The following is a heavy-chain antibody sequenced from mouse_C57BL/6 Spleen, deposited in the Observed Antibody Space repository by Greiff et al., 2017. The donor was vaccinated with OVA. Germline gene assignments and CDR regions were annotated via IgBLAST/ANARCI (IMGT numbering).Heavy chain of an antibody. CDR3: ARGDYFAY. D-gene: IGHD1-1*02. Sequence: QVQLKESGPELVKPGASVKISCKASGYAFSSSWMNWVKQRPGKGLEWIGRIYPGDGDNNYNGKFKGKATLTADKSSSTAYMHVSSLTSEDSAVYFCARGDYFAYWGQGTLVTVSA. J-gene: IGHJ3*01. CDR2: IYPGDGDN. CDR1: GYAFSSSW. V-gene: IGHV1-82*01.